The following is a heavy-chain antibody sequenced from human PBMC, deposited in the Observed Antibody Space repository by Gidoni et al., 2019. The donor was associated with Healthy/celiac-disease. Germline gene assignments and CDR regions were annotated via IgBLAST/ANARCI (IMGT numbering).Heavy chain of an antibody. CDR3: ARDLAYPNMGP. CDR2: ISYDGSNK. CDR1: GFTFSSYA. Sequence: QVQLVESGGGVVQPGRSLRLSCAASGFTFSSYAMHWVRQAPGKGLEWVAVISYDGSNKYYADSVKVRFTISRDNSKNTLYLQMNSLRAEDTAVYYCARDLAYPNMGPWGQGTLVTVSS. V-gene: IGHV3-30-3*01. J-gene: IGHJ5*02. D-gene: IGHD3-10*01.